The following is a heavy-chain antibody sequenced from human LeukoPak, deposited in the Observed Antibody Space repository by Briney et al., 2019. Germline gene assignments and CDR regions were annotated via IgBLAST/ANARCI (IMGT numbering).Heavy chain of an antibody. J-gene: IGHJ4*02. CDR1: GGSISSYY. CDR3: ARGYSSSGFGVDY. D-gene: IGHD6-13*01. CDR2: IYYSGST. Sequence: SETLSLTCTVSGGSISSYYWSWIRQPPGKGLEWIGYIYYSGSTNYNPSLKSRVTISVDTSKNQFSLKLSSVTAADTAVYYCARGYSSSGFGVDYWGQGTLVTVSS. V-gene: IGHV4-59*01.